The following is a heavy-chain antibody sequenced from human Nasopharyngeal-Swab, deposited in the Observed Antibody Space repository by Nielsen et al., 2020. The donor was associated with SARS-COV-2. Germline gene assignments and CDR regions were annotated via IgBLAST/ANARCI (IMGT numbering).Heavy chain of an antibody. D-gene: IGHD6-13*01. V-gene: IGHV3-48*03. CDR1: GFTSSSYA. CDR2: ISSSGSTI. CDR3: ARAAAGHH. J-gene: IGHJ5*02. Sequence: GGPFSSPSASFGFTSSSYAMNWARQAPGKGLKWVSYISSSGSTIYYADSVKGRFTISRDNAKNSLYLQMNSLRAEDTAVYYSARAAAGHHWGQGTLVTVSS.